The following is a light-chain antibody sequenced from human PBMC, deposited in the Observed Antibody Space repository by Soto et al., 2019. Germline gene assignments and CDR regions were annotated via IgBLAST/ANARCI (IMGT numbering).Light chain of an antibody. CDR1: QSISSW. CDR2: KAS. J-gene: IGKJ1*01. Sequence: DIQISQSVSTLSAYVGDRVTITCRASQSISSWLAWYQQKPGKAPKLLIYKASSLESGVPSRFSGSGSGTEFTLTISSLQPDDFATYYCQQSNSYPWTFGQGTKVDI. V-gene: IGKV1-5*03. CDR3: QQSNSYPWT.